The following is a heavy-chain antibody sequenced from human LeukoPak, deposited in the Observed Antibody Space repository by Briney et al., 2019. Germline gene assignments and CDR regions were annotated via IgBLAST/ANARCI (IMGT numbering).Heavy chain of an antibody. J-gene: IGHJ4*02. CDR2: IYYSGST. CDR1: GGSVSSNIYY. V-gene: IGHV4-61*01. CDR3: AREDSSGYLGY. D-gene: IGHD3-22*01. Sequence: PSETLSLTCTVSGGSVSSNIYYWNWIRQPPGQGLEWIGYIYYSGSTNYNPSLKSRVTISVDTSKNQFSLKLTSLTAADTAVYYCAREDSSGYLGYWGQGTLVTVSS.